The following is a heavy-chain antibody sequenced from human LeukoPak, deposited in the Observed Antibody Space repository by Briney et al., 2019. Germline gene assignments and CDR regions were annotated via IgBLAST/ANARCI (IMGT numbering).Heavy chain of an antibody. V-gene: IGHV3-7*01. CDR3: ARDRHNDYGDY. J-gene: IGHJ4*02. Sequence: GGSLRLSCAASGFTFSDYWMNWVRQAPGKGLEWVANIKQDGSEKYYVDSVKGRFTISRDNAKNSLYLQMNSLRAEDTAVYYCARDRHNDYGDYWGQGTLVTVSS. CDR2: IKQDGSEK. CDR1: GFTFSDYW. D-gene: IGHD5-24*01.